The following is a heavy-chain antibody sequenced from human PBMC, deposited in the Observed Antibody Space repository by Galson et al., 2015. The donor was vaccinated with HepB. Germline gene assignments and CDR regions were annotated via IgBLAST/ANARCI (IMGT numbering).Heavy chain of an antibody. CDR3: ASPGMVVTDLDAFDI. CDR2: IIPIFGTA. V-gene: IGHV1-69*13. J-gene: IGHJ3*02. Sequence: SVKVSCKASGGTFSSYAISWVRQAPGQGLEWMGGIIPIFGTANYAQKFQGRVTITADESTSTAYMELSSLRSEDTAVYYCASPGMVVTDLDAFDIWGQGTMVNVSS. CDR1: GGTFSSYA. D-gene: IGHD2-21*02.